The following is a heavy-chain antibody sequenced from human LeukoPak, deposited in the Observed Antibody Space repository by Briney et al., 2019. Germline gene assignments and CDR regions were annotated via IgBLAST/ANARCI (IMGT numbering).Heavy chain of an antibody. CDR1: GFTFSSYG. J-gene: IGHJ4*02. V-gene: IGHV3-33*06. CDR2: IWYDGSNK. Sequence: PGRSLRLSCAASGFTFSSYGMHWVRQAPGKGLEWVAVIWYDGSNKYYADSVKGRFTISRDNSKNTLYLQMNSLRAEDTAVYSCAKDLGYCGGDCYSFIDYWGQGTLVTVSS. D-gene: IGHD2-21*02. CDR3: AKDLGYCGGDCYSFIDY.